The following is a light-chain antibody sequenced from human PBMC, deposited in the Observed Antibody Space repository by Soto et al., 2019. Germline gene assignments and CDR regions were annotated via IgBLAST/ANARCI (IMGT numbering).Light chain of an antibody. J-gene: IGLJ2*01. Sequence: QSVLTQPPSVSGALGQRVTISCTGSNSNIGAGSDVHWYQQLPGTAPKLLIYGYINRPSGVPDRFSGSKSGTSASLAITGLQADDEADYDCQSYDSSLSGSNVVFGGGTQLTVL. V-gene: IGLV1-40*01. CDR1: NSNIGAGSD. CDR2: GYI. CDR3: QSYDSSLSGSNVV.